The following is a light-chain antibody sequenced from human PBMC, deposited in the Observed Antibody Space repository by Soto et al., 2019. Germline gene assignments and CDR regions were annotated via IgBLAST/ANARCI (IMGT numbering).Light chain of an antibody. CDR1: HKINNY. V-gene: IGKV1-33*01. Sequence: DIQMTQSPSWLSASGGDRVTISCRASHKINNYLNWYQQKPGRAPKLLIYDASNLEAGVPSRFRGSASGTDFTFTISRLQPEDIATYYWQQYENLPTFGQGTRLEI. J-gene: IGKJ5*01. CDR3: QQYENLPT. CDR2: DAS.